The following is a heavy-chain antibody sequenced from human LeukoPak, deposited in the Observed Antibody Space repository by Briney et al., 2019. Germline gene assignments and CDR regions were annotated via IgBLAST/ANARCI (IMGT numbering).Heavy chain of an antibody. CDR3: AKDHQVQLVHYFDY. J-gene: IGHJ4*02. Sequence: PGRSLRLSCAASGFTFSSYVMHWVRQAPGKGLEWVALISSDERNKYYVDAVKGRFTISRDNSKNTLYLQMNSLRAEDTAVYYCAKDHQVQLVHYFDYWGQGTLVTVSS. V-gene: IGHV3-30*18. CDR2: ISSDERNK. CDR1: GFTFSSYV. D-gene: IGHD6-13*01.